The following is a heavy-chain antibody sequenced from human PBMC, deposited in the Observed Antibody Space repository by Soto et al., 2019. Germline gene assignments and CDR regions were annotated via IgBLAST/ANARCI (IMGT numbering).Heavy chain of an antibody. D-gene: IGHD2-15*01. J-gene: IGHJ4*02. V-gene: IGHV3-33*01. CDR2: IWYGGSNK. CDR1: GFIFNVYG. Sequence: QVQLVESGGGVVQPGRSLRLSCAASGFIFNVYGMHWVRQAPGKGLEGGAVIWYGGSNKYYADSVKGRFTFSRDNTKNTMSLQMNSLRVEDTAVYYCARWGCSGSNCNLNQRSFDLWGQGTLVTVSS. CDR3: ARWGCSGSNCNLNQRSFDL.